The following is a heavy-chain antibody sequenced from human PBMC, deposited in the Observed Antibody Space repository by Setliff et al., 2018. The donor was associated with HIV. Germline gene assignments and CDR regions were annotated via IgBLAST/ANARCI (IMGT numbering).Heavy chain of an antibody. J-gene: IGHJ4*02. Sequence: PSETLSLTCAFYGASFTDYYWNWIRQPPGKGLEWIGEIHHTGHINYNPSFKSRVTMSLDMSTNQFSLRLSSVTAADTAVYYCARLGSHCKNAFCPPYWGQGTLVTVSS. CDR2: IHHTGHI. CDR3: ARLGSHCKNAFCPPY. D-gene: IGHD2-15*01. V-gene: IGHV4-34*01. CDR1: GASFTDYY.